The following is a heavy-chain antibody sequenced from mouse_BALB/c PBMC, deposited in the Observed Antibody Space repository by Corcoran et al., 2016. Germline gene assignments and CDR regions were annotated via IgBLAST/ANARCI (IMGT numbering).Heavy chain of an antibody. J-gene: IGHJ2*01. D-gene: IGHD2-14*01. CDR1: GYTFSSYW. V-gene: IGHV1-9*01. CDR3: ARANYRYDGYYFYY. CDR2: ILPGSGST. Sequence: QVKLQQSGAELMKPGASVKISCKATGYTFSSYWIEWVKQRPGHGLEWIGEILPGSGSTNYNEKFKGKATFTADTSSNTAYMQLSSLTSEYSAVYYCARANYRYDGYYFYYCGQGTTLTVSS.